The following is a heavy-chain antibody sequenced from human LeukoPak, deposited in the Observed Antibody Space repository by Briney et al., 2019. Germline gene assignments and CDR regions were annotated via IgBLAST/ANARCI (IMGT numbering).Heavy chain of an antibody. J-gene: IGHJ4*02. V-gene: IGHV1-46*01. CDR2: INPSGGST. Sequence: ASVKVSCKASGYTFTSYYMHWVRQAPGQGLEWMGIINPSGGSTSYAQKFQGRVTMTRNTSISTAYMELSSLRSEDTAVYYCARARDLRYFDWLFYIDATPLRIFDYWGQGTLVTVSS. D-gene: IGHD3-9*01. CDR3: ARARDLRYFDWLFYIDATPLRIFDY. CDR1: GYTFTSYY.